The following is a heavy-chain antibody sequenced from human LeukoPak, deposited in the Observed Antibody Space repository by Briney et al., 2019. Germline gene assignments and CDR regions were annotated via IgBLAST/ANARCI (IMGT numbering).Heavy chain of an antibody. V-gene: IGHV4-34*01. J-gene: IGHJ6*03. CDR1: VGSFSGYY. CDR2: INHSGST. Sequence: SETLSLTCAVYVGSFSGYYWSWIRQPPGKGLEWIGEINHSGSTNYNPSLKSRVTISVDMSKNQFSLKLSSVTAADTAVYYCASLIAAHYYYYMDVWGKGTTVTVSS. CDR3: ASLIAAHYYYYMDV. D-gene: IGHD6-13*01.